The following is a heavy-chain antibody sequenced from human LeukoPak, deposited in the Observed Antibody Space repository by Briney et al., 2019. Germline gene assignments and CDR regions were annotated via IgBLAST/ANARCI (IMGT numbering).Heavy chain of an antibody. J-gene: IGHJ2*01. CDR1: GYTFTSYG. D-gene: IGHD6-13*01. Sequence: GASVKVSCKASGYTFTSYGISWVRQAPGQGLEWMGWISAYNANTNYAQKLQGRVTMTTDTSTSTAYMELRSLTSDDTAVYYCARDTGIAAARYWYFDLWGRGTLVTVSS. CDR3: ARDTGIAAARYWYFDL. V-gene: IGHV1-18*01. CDR2: ISAYNANT.